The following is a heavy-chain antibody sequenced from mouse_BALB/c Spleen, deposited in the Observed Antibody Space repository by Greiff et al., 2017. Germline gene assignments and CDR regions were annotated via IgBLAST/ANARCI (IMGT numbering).Heavy chain of an antibody. V-gene: IGHV5-17*02. CDR2: ISSGSSTI. CDR3: AKLGLGFDY. CDR1: GFTFSSFG. Sequence: EVKLMESGGGLVQPGGSRKLSCAASGFTFSSFGMHWVRQAPEKGLEWVAYISSGSSTIYYADTVKGRFTISRDNPKNTLFLQMTSLRSEDTAMYYCAKLGLGFDYWGQGTTLTVSS. D-gene: IGHD4-1*01. J-gene: IGHJ2*01.